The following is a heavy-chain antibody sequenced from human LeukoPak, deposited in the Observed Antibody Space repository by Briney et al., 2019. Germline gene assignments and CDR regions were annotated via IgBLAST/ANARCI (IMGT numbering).Heavy chain of an antibody. Sequence: GSSVKVSCKASGGTFRSNAISWVRQAPGQGLEWMGGITPIFGTANYAQKFQGRVTITADESTSTAYMELSSLRSEDTAVYYCARDLSSGLYYFDYWGQGTLVTVSS. J-gene: IGHJ4*02. CDR1: GGTFRSNA. CDR2: ITPIFGTA. V-gene: IGHV1-69*01. CDR3: ARDLSSGLYYFDY. D-gene: IGHD3-22*01.